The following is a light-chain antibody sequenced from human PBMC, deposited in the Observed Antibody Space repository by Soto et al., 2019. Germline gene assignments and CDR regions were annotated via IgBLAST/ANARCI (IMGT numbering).Light chain of an antibody. CDR3: QQYNSYWA. Sequence: DSQMTQSPASGSASVGERGTSACRASQGIGSWLAWYQQKPGKAPKLLIYDASSLESGVPSRFSGSGSGTEFTLTISSLQPDDFATYYCQQYNSYWAFGQGTKVDIK. CDR1: QGIGSW. V-gene: IGKV1-5*01. CDR2: DAS. J-gene: IGKJ1*01.